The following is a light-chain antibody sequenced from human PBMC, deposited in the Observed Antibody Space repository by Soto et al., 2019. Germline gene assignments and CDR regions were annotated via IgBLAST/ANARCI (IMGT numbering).Light chain of an antibody. CDR1: SSDVGGYNY. V-gene: IGLV2-8*01. Sequence: QSVLTQPPSASGSLGQSVTISCTGTSSDVGGYNYVCWHQQHPGKAPKLMIYEVTKRPSGVPDRFSGSKSGNTASLTVSGLQAEDEADYYCSSFAGGGNPVLFGGGTKLTVL. CDR3: SSFAGGGNPVL. J-gene: IGLJ2*01. CDR2: EVT.